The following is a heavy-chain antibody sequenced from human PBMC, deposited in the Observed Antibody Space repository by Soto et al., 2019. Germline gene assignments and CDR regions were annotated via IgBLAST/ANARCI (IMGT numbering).Heavy chain of an antibody. CDR1: GYSFTSYW. Sequence: EVQLVQSGAEVKKPGESLRISCKGSGYSFTSYWISWVRQMPGKGLEWMGRIDPSDSYTNYSPSFQGHVTISADKSISTAYLQWSSLKASDTAMYYCARLWSPRNDFWSGYYAVGGDTGDYWGQGTLVTVSS. CDR3: ARLWSPRNDFWSGYYAVGGDTGDY. V-gene: IGHV5-10-1*03. J-gene: IGHJ4*02. CDR2: IDPSDSYT. D-gene: IGHD3-3*01.